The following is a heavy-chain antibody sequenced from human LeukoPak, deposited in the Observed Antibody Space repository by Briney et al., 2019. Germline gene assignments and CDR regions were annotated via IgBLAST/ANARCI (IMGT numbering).Heavy chain of an antibody. CDR1: GYTFTTYG. J-gene: IGHJ3*02. CDR3: TRGQIVVLIEEGSYDAFDI. CDR2: ISTKTGIT. D-gene: IGHD2-21*01. V-gene: IGHV1-18*01. Sequence: GASVKVSCKTSGYTFTTYGINWVRQAPGQGLEWMGWISTKTGITNYAQKFQGRVTMTTDTSTSTAYMELKSPRSDDTAVYYCTRGQIVVLIEEGSYDAFDIWGQGTMVIVSS.